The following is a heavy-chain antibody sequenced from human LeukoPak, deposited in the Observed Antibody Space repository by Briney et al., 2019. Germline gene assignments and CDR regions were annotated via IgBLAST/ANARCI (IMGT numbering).Heavy chain of an antibody. J-gene: IGHJ4*02. D-gene: IGHD5-12*01. Sequence: PGGSLRLSCAASGFTFSSYSMNWVRQAPGKGLEWVAVISYDGSYKYYAESVKGRFTISRDNSKNTLYLQMTSLRAEDTALYYCAKGNNAYGTFDYWGQGTLVTVSS. V-gene: IGHV3-30*18. CDR2: ISYDGSYK. CDR1: GFTFSSYS. CDR3: AKGNNAYGTFDY.